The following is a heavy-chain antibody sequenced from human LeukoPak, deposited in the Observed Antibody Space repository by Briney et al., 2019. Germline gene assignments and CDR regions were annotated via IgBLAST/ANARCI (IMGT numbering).Heavy chain of an antibody. J-gene: IGHJ4*02. CDR3: ARRSSGWSGEAYYFDY. Sequence: SETLSLTCTVSGGSISKYYWTWIRQPPGKGLEWIGNIYYRGSTNYNPSLKSRVSISVDTSKNQFSLKLTSVTAADTAVYYCARRSSGWSGEAYYFDYWGQGTLVTVSS. CDR2: IYYRGST. D-gene: IGHD6-19*01. V-gene: IGHV4-59*01. CDR1: GGSISKYY.